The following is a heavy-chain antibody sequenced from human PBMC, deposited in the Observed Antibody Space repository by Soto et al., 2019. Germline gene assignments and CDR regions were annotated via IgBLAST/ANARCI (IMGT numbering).Heavy chain of an antibody. CDR1: GFTFSSYG. CDR2: ISYDGSNK. CDR3: AKDGYSNYAPQLRYYYGMDV. D-gene: IGHD4-4*01. J-gene: IGHJ6*02. V-gene: IGHV3-30*18. Sequence: GGSLRLSCAASGFTFSSYGMHWVRQAPGKGLEWVAVISYDGSNKYYADSVKGRFTISRDNSKNTLYLQMNSLRAEDTAVYYCAKDGYSNYAPQLRYYYGMDVWGQGTTVTVSS.